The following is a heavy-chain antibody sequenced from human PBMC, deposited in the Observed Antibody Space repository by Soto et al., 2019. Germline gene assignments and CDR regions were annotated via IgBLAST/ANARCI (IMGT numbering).Heavy chain of an antibody. Sequence: SETLSLTCTVSGGSISSYYWSWIRQPPGKGLEWIGYIYYSGSTNYNPSLKSRVTISVDTSKNQFSLKLSSVTAADTAVYYCASQITMVRGVINNWGQGTLVTVSS. D-gene: IGHD3-10*01. CDR3: ASQITMVRGVINN. CDR1: GGSISSYY. V-gene: IGHV4-59*01. CDR2: IYYSGST. J-gene: IGHJ4*02.